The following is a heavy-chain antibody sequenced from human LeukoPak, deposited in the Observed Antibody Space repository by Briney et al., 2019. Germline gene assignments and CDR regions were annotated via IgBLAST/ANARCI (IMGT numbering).Heavy chain of an antibody. CDR1: GGSFSSSSYY. V-gene: IGHV4-39*01. D-gene: IGHD4-17*01. J-gene: IGHJ5*02. Sequence: SETLSLTCTVSGGSFSSSSYYWVWIPQPPGKGLVWIGSIYYSGSTYYNPSLKSRVTISVDTSKNQFSLKLSSVTAADTAVYYCARQYTVTKIHICWFEPWGQGTLVTVS. CDR3: ARQYTVTKIHICWFEP. CDR2: IYYSGST.